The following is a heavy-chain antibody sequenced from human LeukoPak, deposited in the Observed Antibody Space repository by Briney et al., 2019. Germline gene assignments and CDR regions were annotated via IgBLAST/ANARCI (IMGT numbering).Heavy chain of an antibody. J-gene: IGHJ4*02. D-gene: IGHD3-10*01. V-gene: IGHV3-48*03. CDR3: ASQTYYYGSGVFDY. CDR2: ISSSGSTI. Sequence: PGGSLRLSCAASGFTFSSYEMNWVRQAPGKGLEWVSYISSSGSTIYYADSVKGRFTISRDNAKNSLYLQMNSLRAEDTAVYYCASQTYYYGSGVFDYWGQGTLVTVSS. CDR1: GFTFSSYE.